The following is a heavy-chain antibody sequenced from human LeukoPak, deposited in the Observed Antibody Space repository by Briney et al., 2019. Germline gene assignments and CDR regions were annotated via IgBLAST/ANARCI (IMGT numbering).Heavy chain of an antibody. Sequence: SGGSLRLSCAASGFTFSSYEMNWVRQATGKGLEWVSYISSSGSTIYYADSVKGRFTISRDNAKNSLYLQMNSLRAEDTAVYYCARDLGYSSGWYYFDYWGQGTLVTVSS. CDR1: GFTFSSYE. J-gene: IGHJ4*02. D-gene: IGHD6-19*01. V-gene: IGHV3-48*03. CDR2: ISSSGSTI. CDR3: ARDLGYSSGWYYFDY.